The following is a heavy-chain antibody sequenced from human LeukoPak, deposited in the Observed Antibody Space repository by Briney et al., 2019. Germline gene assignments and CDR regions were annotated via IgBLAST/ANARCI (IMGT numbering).Heavy chain of an antibody. CDR1: GFTFDDYG. CDR2: INWNGGST. CDR3: ARVGYSMGATGEYYFDY. J-gene: IGHJ4*02. V-gene: IGHV3-20*01. Sequence: SGGSLRLSCAASGFTFDDYGMSWVRQAPGKGLEWVSGINWNGGSTGYADSVKGRFTISRDNAKNSLYLQMNSLRAEDTALYHCARVGYSMGATGEYYFDYWGQGTLVTVSS. D-gene: IGHD1-26*01.